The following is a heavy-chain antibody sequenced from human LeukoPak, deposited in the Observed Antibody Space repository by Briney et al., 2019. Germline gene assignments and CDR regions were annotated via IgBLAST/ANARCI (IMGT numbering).Heavy chain of an antibody. CDR1: GFTFSSYA. V-gene: IGHV3-23*01. Sequence: GGSLRLSCAASGFTFSSYAMSWVRQAPGKGLEWVSAISGSGGSTYYADSVKGRFTISRDNSKNTLYLQMNSLRAEDTAVYYCAKDLSVMVRGVIIGLDAFDIWGQGTMVTVSS. J-gene: IGHJ3*02. CDR3: AKDLSVMVRGVIIGLDAFDI. D-gene: IGHD3-10*01. CDR2: ISGSGGST.